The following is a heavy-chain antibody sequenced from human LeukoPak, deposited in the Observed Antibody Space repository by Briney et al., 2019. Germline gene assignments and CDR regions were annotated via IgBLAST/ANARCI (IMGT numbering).Heavy chain of an antibody. J-gene: IGHJ4*02. CDR1: GGSFSGYY. CDR2: INHSGST. V-gene: IGHV4-34*01. D-gene: IGHD2-21*02. Sequence: SETLSLTCAVYGGSFSGYYWSWIRQPPGKGLEWIGEINHSGSTNYNPSLKSRVTISVDTSKNQFSLKLSSVTAADTAVYYCAGISPYCGGDCYSTHYYFDYWGQGTLVTVSS. CDR3: AGISPYCGGDCYSTHYYFDY.